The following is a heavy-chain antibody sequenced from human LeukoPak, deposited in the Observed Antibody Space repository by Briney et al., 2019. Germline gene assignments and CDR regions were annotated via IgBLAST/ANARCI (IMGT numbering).Heavy chain of an antibody. V-gene: IGHV3-30*04. D-gene: IGHD6-13*01. CDR2: ISYDGSIN. Sequence: GGSLRLSCVASGFRFSSYAMHWVRQAPGKGLEWVALISYDGSINDYADSVKGRFTISRDNSKNTLYLQMNSLRADDTAMYYCARGSYSSSWKTFDYWGQGTLVTVSS. J-gene: IGHJ4*02. CDR1: GFRFSSYA. CDR3: ARGSYSSSWKTFDY.